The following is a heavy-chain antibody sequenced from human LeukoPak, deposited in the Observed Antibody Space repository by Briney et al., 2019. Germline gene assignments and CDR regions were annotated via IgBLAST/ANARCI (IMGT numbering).Heavy chain of an antibody. Sequence: GASVKVSCKASGYTFTSYGISWVRQAPGQGLEWMGWISAYNGNTNYAQKLQGRVTMTTDTSTSTAYMELRSLRSDDTAVYYCARTTSGRYCSSTSCRAPAPFDYWGQGTLVTVSS. D-gene: IGHD2-2*01. J-gene: IGHJ4*02. CDR3: ARTTSGRYCSSTSCRAPAPFDY. CDR1: GYTFTSYG. CDR2: ISAYNGNT. V-gene: IGHV1-18*01.